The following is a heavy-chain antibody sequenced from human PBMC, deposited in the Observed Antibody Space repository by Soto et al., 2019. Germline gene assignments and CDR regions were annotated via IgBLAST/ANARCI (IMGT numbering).Heavy chain of an antibody. CDR1: GFSLSTSGVT. CDR3: APYKWDDGGFDY. Sequence: QITLEESGPTLVKPTQTLTLTCTFSGFSLSTSGVTVGCIRQPPGKALEWLALIYWDDDKRYSPSLKSRLTIPKDTTKNQVVLKMTNMDPVDTATYYCAPYKWDDGGFDYWGQGTLVTVSS. V-gene: IGHV2-5*02. J-gene: IGHJ4*02. D-gene: IGHD1-20*01. CDR2: IYWDDDK.